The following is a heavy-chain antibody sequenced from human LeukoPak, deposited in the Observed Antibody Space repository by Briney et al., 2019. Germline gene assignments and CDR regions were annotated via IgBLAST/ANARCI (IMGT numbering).Heavy chain of an antibody. CDR3: AILPKSAFDI. CDR2: ISGSGGST. Sequence: PGGSLRLSCAASGFTFSSYAMSWVRQAPGKGLEWVSAISGSGGSTYYADSVKGRFTISRDNSKNTLYLQVNSLRAEDTAVYYCAILPKSAFDIWGQGTMVTVSS. D-gene: IGHD2-15*01. J-gene: IGHJ3*02. V-gene: IGHV3-23*01. CDR1: GFTFSSYA.